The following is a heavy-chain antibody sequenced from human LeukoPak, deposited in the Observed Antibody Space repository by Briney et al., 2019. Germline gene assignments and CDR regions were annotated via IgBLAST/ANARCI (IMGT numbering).Heavy chain of an antibody. J-gene: IGHJ4*02. D-gene: IGHD3-3*01. V-gene: IGHV3-30*03. Sequence: SGGSLRLSCAASGFTFSSYGMHWVRQAPGKGLEWVAVISYDGSNKYYADSVKGRFTISRDNAKNSLYLQMNSLRAEDTAVYYCAREGGSGPNFDYWGQGTLVTVSS. CDR2: ISYDGSNK. CDR3: AREGGSGPNFDY. CDR1: GFTFSSYG.